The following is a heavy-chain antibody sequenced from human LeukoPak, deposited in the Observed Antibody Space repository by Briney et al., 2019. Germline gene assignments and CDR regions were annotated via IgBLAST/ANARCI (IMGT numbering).Heavy chain of an antibody. Sequence: SETLSLTCAVYGGSFSGYYWSWIRQPPGKGLEWIGEINHSGSTNYNPSLKSRVTISVDTSKNQFSLKLSSVTAADTAVYYCARALGSGMVDYWGQGTLVTVSS. D-gene: IGHD3-10*01. J-gene: IGHJ4*02. CDR3: ARALGSGMVDY. CDR2: INHSGST. CDR1: GGSFSGYY. V-gene: IGHV4-34*01.